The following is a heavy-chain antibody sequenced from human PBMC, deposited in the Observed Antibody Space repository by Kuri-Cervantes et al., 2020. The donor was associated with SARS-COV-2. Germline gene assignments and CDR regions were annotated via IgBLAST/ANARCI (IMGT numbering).Heavy chain of an antibody. Sequence: ESLKISCAVSGYSISSGYYWGWIRQPPGKGLEWIGSIYHSGSTYYNPSLKSRVTISVDTSKNQFSLKLSSVTAADTAVYYCARVLTTVVPGYYYYMDVWGKGTTITVSS. V-gene: IGHV4-38-2*01. D-gene: IGHD4-23*01. CDR1: GYSISSGYY. J-gene: IGHJ6*03. CDR2: IYHSGST. CDR3: ARVLTTVVPGYYYYMDV.